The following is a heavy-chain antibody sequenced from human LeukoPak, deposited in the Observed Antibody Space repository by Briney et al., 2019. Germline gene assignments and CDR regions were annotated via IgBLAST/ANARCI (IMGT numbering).Heavy chain of an antibody. CDR2: INQDGSEG. V-gene: IGHV3-7*01. CDR1: GFPFSDYW. CDR3: SRSLDY. J-gene: IGHJ4*02. Sequence: GGSLRLSCAASGFPFSDYWMDWLRQSPGKGMEWVANINQDGSEGYYADSVKGRFTISRDNAKNSLYLQMNKLRAEDTAVYYCSRSLDYWGQGALVTVSS.